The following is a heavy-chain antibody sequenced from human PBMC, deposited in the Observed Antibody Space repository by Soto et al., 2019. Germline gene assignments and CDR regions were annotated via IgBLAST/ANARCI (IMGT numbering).Heavy chain of an antibody. CDR2: MSHSGGT. D-gene: IGHD4-17*01. CDR1: GGSVNSGNYY. CDR3: ARHPPYGPLDY. J-gene: IGHJ4*02. Sequence: PSETLSLTCAVFGGSVNSGNYYWSWIRQPPGKGLEWIGEMSHSGGTHFNPSLKSRVTISVDTSKNQFSLRLTSVTAADTAVYNCARHPPYGPLDYWGQGTLVTVSS. V-gene: IGHV4-39*01.